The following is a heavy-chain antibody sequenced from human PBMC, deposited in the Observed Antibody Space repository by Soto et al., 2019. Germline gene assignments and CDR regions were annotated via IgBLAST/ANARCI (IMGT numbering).Heavy chain of an antibody. CDR2: IYWDDDK. Sequence: QITLNESRPTLVKPTQTLTLTCTFSGFSLSTSVVGVGWILQPPGKAMKWLALIYWDDDKRYSPSLKSRLTITKDTSKNQVVLTMTNMDPVDTATYYCARSYGSGSHYNDFDYWGQGTLVTVSS. V-gene: IGHV2-5*02. CDR3: ARSYGSGSHYNDFDY. J-gene: IGHJ4*02. CDR1: GFSLSTSVVG. D-gene: IGHD3-10*01.